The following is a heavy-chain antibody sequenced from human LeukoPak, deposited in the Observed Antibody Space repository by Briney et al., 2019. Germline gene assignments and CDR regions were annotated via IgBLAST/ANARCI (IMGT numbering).Heavy chain of an antibody. CDR1: GFTFSSYS. CDR3: ARYGGSYYFDF. Sequence: GGSLRLSCAASGFTFSSYSMNWVRQAPGKGLEWVSSISGSSSSIYYADSVKGRFTISRDNAKNSLYLQMNSLRAEDTAVYYCARYGGSYYFDFWGQGTLVTVSS. V-gene: IGHV3-21*01. D-gene: IGHD4/OR15-4a*01. J-gene: IGHJ4*02. CDR2: ISGSSSSI.